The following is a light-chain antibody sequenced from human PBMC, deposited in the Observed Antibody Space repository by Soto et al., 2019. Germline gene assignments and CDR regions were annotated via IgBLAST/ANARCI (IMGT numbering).Light chain of an antibody. J-gene: IGKJ1*01. V-gene: IGKV3-20*01. CDR2: GAS. CDR1: QSVTSGY. Sequence: EIVLTQSPGTLSLSPGEGATLSCRASQSVTSGYLAWYQQKPGQAPRLLIYGASSRATGIPDRFSGSGSGTDFTLTISRLEREDFAVYYCQQYGNSPRTFGQGTKVE. CDR3: QQYGNSPRT.